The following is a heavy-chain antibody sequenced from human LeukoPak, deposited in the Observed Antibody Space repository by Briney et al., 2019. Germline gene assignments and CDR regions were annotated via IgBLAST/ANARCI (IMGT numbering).Heavy chain of an antibody. Sequence: PGRSLRLSCAASGFTFSSYGMHWVRQAPGKGLEWVSSISSSSSYIYYADSVKGRFTISRDNAKNSLYLQMNSLGAEDTAVYYCAREDSYYYGSGSYPFDYWGQGTLVTVSS. V-gene: IGHV3-21*01. J-gene: IGHJ4*02. CDR1: GFTFSSYG. CDR2: ISSSSSYI. D-gene: IGHD3-10*01. CDR3: AREDSYYYGSGSYPFDY.